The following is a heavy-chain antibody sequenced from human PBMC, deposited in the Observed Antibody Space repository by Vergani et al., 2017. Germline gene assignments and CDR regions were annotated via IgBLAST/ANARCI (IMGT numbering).Heavy chain of an antibody. CDR3: AKKLRLGAGYYGMDV. Sequence: QVQLVESGGGVVQPGSSLRLPCAASGFTFSSYGMPWVPRAPGKGREWVAVISYDGSNKYYADSVKGRFTIARDNSKNTLYLQMNSLRAEDTAVYYCAKKLRLGAGYYGMDVWGQGTTVTVSS. D-gene: IGHD6-19*01. CDR2: ISYDGSNK. V-gene: IGHV3-30*18. CDR1: GFTFSSYG. J-gene: IGHJ6*02.